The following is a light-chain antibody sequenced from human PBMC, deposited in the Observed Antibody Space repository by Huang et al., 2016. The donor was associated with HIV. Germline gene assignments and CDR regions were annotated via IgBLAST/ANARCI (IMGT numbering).Light chain of an antibody. J-gene: IGKJ1*01. V-gene: IGKV3-20*01. CDR1: QFVANAY. CDR2: GAS. CDR3: QQCGRPTWT. Sequence: EIVLTQSPGTLSLSPGDRATLSCRASQFVANAYVAWYQHKPGQSPRLLIYGASMRASGIPDRFSGSGFGTDFTLTISRLEPDDFAVYFCQQCGRPTWTFGQGTKVEIK.